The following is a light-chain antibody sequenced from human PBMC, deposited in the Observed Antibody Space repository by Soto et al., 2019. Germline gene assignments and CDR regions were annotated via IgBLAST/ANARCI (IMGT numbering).Light chain of an antibody. J-gene: IGKJ2*01. CDR2: YVS. Sequence: EIVMTQSPATLSVSPGERATLSCRASQSVSSKLAWFQQKPGQAPSLLIYYVSTRATGVPVRFSGSGSGTEFTLTINSLQSEDFAVYYCQQYNNWPHTFGQGTRWISN. V-gene: IGKV3-15*01. CDR1: QSVSSK. CDR3: QQYNNWPHT.